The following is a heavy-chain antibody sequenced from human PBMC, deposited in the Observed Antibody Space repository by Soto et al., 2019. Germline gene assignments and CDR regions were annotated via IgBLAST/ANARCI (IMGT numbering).Heavy chain of an antibody. CDR1: GYTFTSYG. Sequence: EASVKVSCKASGYTFTSYGISWVRQAPGQGLEWMGWISAYNGNTNYAQKLQGRVTMTTDTSTSTAYMELRSLRSDDTAGYYCARDSSCWYYFDYWGQGTLVTVSS. V-gene: IGHV1-18*04. J-gene: IGHJ4*02. CDR3: ARDSSCWYYFDY. D-gene: IGHD6-19*01. CDR2: ISAYNGNT.